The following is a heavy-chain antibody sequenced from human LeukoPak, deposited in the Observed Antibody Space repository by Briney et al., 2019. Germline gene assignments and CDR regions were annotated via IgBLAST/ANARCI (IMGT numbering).Heavy chain of an antibody. CDR2: IYYSGKT. CDR1: GFTFSSYA. D-gene: IGHD3-10*01. J-gene: IGHJ5*02. CDR3: ARHRPSYYNSPTWFDP. Sequence: PGGSLRLSCAASGFTFSSYAMHWVRQPPGKGLEWIGDIYYSGKTYYNPLFESRGTISSDTSRNQFSLRLRSVTAADTAIYYCARHRPSYYNSPTWFDPWGQGTLVTVSS. V-gene: IGHV4-34*08.